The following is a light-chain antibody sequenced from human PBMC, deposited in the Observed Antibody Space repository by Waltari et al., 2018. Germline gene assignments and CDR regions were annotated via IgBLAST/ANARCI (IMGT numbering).Light chain of an antibody. CDR1: QSVTSN. J-gene: IGKJ1*01. V-gene: IGKV3-15*01. Sequence: EIVMTPSPATLSVSPGARATLSCRASQSVTSNLAWYQQKPGQAPRLLIFGASTRATDSPARFSGSGSGTEFTLTISSLQSEDFAVYYCLQYNDWPPWTFGQGTKVEIK. CDR3: LQYNDWPPWT. CDR2: GAS.